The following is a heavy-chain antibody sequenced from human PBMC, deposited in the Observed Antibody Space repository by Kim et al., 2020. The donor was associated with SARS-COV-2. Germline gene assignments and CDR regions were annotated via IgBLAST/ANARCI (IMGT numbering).Heavy chain of an antibody. CDR1: GFTFSSYA. J-gene: IGHJ4*02. CDR2: ISGSGGST. CDR3: ATRGSGCDYKWGNY. Sequence: GGSLRLSCAASGFTFSSYAMSWVRQAPGKGLEWVSAISGSGGSTYYADPVKGRFTISRDNSKNTLYLQMNSLRAEATAVYYCATRGSGCDYKWGNYWGQGTLVTVSS. D-gene: IGHD3-10*01. V-gene: IGHV3-23*01.